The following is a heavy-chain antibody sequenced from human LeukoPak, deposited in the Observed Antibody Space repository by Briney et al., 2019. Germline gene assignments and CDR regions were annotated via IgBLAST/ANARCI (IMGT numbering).Heavy chain of an antibody. CDR1: GYTFTSYG. CDR2: ISAYNGNT. V-gene: IGHV1-18*01. CDR3: ARDPPASGYWETYYYYGMDV. D-gene: IGHD3-22*01. Sequence: ASVKVSCKASGYTFTSYGISWVRQAPGQGLEWMGWISAYNGNTNYAQKLQGRDTMTTDTSTSTAYMELRSLRSGDTAVYYCARDPPASGYWETYYYYGMDVWGQGTTVTVSS. J-gene: IGHJ6*02.